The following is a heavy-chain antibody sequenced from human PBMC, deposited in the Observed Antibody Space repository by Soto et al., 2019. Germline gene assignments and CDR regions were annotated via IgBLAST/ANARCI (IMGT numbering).Heavy chain of an antibody. J-gene: IGHJ5*02. D-gene: IGHD6-13*01. CDR3: TRDASRDSSARGWFDP. CDR1: GFTCRSFT. V-gene: IGHV3-21*01. Sequence: RWSLRLSCSASGFTCRSFTMNCFRQAPGKGLEWVSTISSNSAYIYYTDALRGRFTISRDNAKNSLHLQMNSLRAEDTAVYYCTRDASRDSSARGWFDPWGPGTLVTVS. CDR2: ISSNSAYI.